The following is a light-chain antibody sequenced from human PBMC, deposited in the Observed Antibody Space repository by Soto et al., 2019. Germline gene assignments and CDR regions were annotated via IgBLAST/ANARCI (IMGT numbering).Light chain of an antibody. J-gene: IGKJ1*01. V-gene: IGKV1-27*01. CDR1: HDISTF. Sequence: DIQMTQSPSSLSASVGDRVTITCRASHDISTFLAWYQQKQGKVPKLLIYTASTLQSGVPSRFGGSGSGTDFTLTISSLQPEDVATYYCQKYNSAPWTFGQGTKVDIK. CDR2: TAS. CDR3: QKYNSAPWT.